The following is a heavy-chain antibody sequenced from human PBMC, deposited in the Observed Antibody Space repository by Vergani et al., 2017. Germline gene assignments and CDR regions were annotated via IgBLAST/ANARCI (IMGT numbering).Heavy chain of an antibody. J-gene: IGHJ4*02. V-gene: IGHV4-61*02. Sequence: QVQLQESGPGLVRPSQTLSLICTVSGGSMSSGSSYWSWNRQSAGTGLEWIGRIHTSGNTNYNPSLKSRVTMSADTSQNKFSLNLTSVTAADTAVYYCARESCLGGSCSRSLFDYWGRGTLVTVSS. CDR3: ARESCLGGSCSRSLFDY. D-gene: IGHD2-15*01. CDR1: GGSMSSGSSY. CDR2: IHTSGNT.